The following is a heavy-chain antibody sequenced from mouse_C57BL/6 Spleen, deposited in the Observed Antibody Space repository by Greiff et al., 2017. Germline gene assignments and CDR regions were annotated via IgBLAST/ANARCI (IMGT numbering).Heavy chain of an antibody. CDR3: AIGSSGYVRGYFDY. Sequence: VQLQQPGAELVKPGASVKVSCKASGYTFTSYWMHWVKQRPGQGLEWIGRIHPSDSDTNYNQKFKGKATLTVDKSSSTAYMQLSSLTSKDSAVYYCAIGSSGYVRGYFDYWGQGTTLTVSS. CDR1: GYTFTSYW. CDR2: IHPSDSDT. J-gene: IGHJ2*01. D-gene: IGHD3-2*02. V-gene: IGHV1-74*01.